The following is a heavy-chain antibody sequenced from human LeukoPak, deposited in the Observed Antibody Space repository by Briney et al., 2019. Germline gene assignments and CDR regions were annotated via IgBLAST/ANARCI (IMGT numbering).Heavy chain of an antibody. D-gene: IGHD3-22*01. Sequence: SETLSLTCTVSGDSISTSSYYWGWIRQPPGKGLEWLASIYYSWSTYYNPSLKSRVTISVDTSKNQFSLNLYSVTAADTAVFYCARSYYYDYRQIDYWGQGTLVTVSS. CDR1: GDSISTSSYY. CDR3: ARSYYYDYRQIDY. CDR2: IYYSWST. V-gene: IGHV4-39*01. J-gene: IGHJ4*02.